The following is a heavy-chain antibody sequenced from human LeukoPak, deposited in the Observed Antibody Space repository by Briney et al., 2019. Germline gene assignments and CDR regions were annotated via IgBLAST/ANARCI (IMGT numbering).Heavy chain of an antibody. J-gene: IGHJ4*02. CDR1: GVSFSGYY. V-gene: IGHV4-34*01. Sequence: PSETLSLTCAVYGVSFSGYYWSWIRQPPGKGLEWIGEINHSGSTNYNPSLKNRLTISVDTSKNQFSLKLSSVTAADTAVYYCARRWGVVAPFDYWGQGTMVTVSS. D-gene: IGHD3-16*01. CDR2: INHSGST. CDR3: ARRWGVVAPFDY.